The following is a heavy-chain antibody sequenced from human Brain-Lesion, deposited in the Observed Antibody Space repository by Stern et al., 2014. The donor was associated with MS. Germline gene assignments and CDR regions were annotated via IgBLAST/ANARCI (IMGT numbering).Heavy chain of an antibody. CDR3: AHRRPHYASCDNGDFDY. J-gene: IGHJ4*02. Sequence: QVTLKESGPALVTPTQTLTLTCTFSGFSLRTDGVGVVWLSHHPGQALERLALLYWDNDNRYSPTLRSTITITKDTPTIQLVLTMTNMDPVDTATYYCAHRRPHYASCDNGDFDYWGQGALVTVSS. CDR2: LYWDNDN. CDR1: GFSLRTDGVG. D-gene: IGHD2-8*01. V-gene: IGHV2-5*02.